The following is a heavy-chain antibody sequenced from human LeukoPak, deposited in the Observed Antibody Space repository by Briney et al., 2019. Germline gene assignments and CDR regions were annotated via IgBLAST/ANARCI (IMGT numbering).Heavy chain of an antibody. V-gene: IGHV1-69*13. Sequence: SVKVSCKASGGTFSSYAVSWVRQAPGQGLEWMGGIIPIFGTANYAQKFQGRVTITADESTSTAYMELSSLRSEDTAVYYCTREGYYDSSGYYARFYYFDYWGQGTLSPSPQ. CDR1: GGTFSSYA. CDR2: IIPIFGTA. D-gene: IGHD3-22*01. J-gene: IGHJ4*02. CDR3: TREGYYDSSGYYARFYYFDY.